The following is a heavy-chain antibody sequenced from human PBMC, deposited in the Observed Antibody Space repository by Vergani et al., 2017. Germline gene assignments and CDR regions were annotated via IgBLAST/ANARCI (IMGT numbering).Heavy chain of an antibody. CDR1: GFTFSSYG. Sequence: QVQLVESGGGVVQPGRSLRLSCAASGFTFSSYGMHWVRQAPGKGLEWVAVIWYDGSNKYYADSVKGRFTVSRDNARNFLFLQMNSLRVEDTAVYYCAKLDYFRPDIWGQGALVTVSS. CDR3: AKLDYFRPDI. V-gene: IGHV3-33*03. CDR2: IWYDGSNK. D-gene: IGHD2/OR15-2a*01. J-gene: IGHJ4*02.